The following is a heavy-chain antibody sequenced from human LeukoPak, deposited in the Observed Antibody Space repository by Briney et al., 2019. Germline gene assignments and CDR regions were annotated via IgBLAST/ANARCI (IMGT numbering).Heavy chain of an antibody. CDR3: AKENDFVY. Sequence: GGSLRLPCSASGFTFSNYGIHWVRQAPGKGLEYVSGITGNGGSTYYADSVKGRFTISRDNSKNTLYLQMSSLRAEDTAVYYCAKENDFVYWGQGTLVTVSS. CDR2: ITGNGGST. D-gene: IGHD3-3*01. V-gene: IGHV3-64D*06. CDR1: GFTFSNYG. J-gene: IGHJ4*02.